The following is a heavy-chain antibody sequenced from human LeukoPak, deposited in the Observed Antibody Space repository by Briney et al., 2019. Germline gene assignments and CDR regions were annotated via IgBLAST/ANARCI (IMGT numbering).Heavy chain of an antibody. CDR2: INGDVTST. Sequence: GGSLRLSCAASGFTFSTDWMHWVRQAPGKGPVWVSRINGDVTSTDYADSVRGRFTISRDNAKNTLYLQMNSLRAEDTAVYYCARSRGVKKEFDYWGQGTLVTVSS. D-gene: IGHD3-10*01. CDR3: ARSRGVKKEFDY. CDR1: GFTFSTDW. V-gene: IGHV3-74*01. J-gene: IGHJ4*02.